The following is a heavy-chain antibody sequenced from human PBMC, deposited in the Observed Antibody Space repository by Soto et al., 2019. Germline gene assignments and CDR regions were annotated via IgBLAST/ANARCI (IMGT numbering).Heavy chain of an antibody. CDR1: GFTFSSYG. CDR2: ISYDGSNK. CDR3: AKGSTSGYGMDV. V-gene: IGHV3-30*18. Sequence: GGSLRLSCAASGFTFSSYGMHWVRQAPGKGLEWVAVISYDGSNKYYADSVKGRFTISRDNSKNTLYLQMNSLRAEDTAVYYCAKGSTSGYGMDVWGQGTTVTVSS. J-gene: IGHJ6*02.